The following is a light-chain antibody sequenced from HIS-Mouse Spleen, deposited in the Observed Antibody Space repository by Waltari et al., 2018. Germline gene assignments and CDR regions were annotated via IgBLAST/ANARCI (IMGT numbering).Light chain of an antibody. Sequence: DIQMTQSPSSLSASVGDRVTITCRASQSISSYLNWYQQKPGKAPKLLNYAASSLQSGVPSRFSGSGSGTDFTLTINSLQPEDFATYYCQQSYSTPNTFGQGTKLESK. J-gene: IGKJ2*01. CDR2: AAS. CDR3: QQSYSTPNT. V-gene: IGKV1-39*01. CDR1: QSISSY.